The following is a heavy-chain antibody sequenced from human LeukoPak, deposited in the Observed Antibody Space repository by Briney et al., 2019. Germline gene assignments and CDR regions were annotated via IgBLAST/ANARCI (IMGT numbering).Heavy chain of an antibody. Sequence: GGSLRLSCTASGLTFSEYSMNWVRQAPGKGLEWVSYISSTGNPRRYAESVEGRFTISRDNAKNSLYLQMNSLRAEDTAVYYCARDSGSYYYYYMDVWGKGTTVTVSS. CDR2: ISSTGNPR. J-gene: IGHJ6*03. CDR3: ARDSGSYYYYYMDV. V-gene: IGHV3-48*01. D-gene: IGHD3-10*01. CDR1: GLTFSEYS.